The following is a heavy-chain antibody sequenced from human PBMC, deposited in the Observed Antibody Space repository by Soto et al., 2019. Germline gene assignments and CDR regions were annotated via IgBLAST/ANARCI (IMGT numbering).Heavy chain of an antibody. CDR1: SGSISSSNW. V-gene: IGHV4-4*02. CDR3: ARSTAETSD. Sequence: QVQLQESGPGLVKPSGTLSLTCAVHSGSISSSNWWRWVRQPPGKGREWIGEIYHSGSNNYNPALKRRYSIAVEKSESQFSLRLSSVTAADTAVYYCARSTAETSDWGQGTLVTVSS. J-gene: IGHJ4*02. CDR2: IYHSGSN. D-gene: IGHD4-17*01.